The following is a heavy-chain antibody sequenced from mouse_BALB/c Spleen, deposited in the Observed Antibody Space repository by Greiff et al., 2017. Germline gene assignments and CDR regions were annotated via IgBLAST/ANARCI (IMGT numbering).Heavy chain of an antibody. Sequence: LVKTGASVKISCKASGYSFTGYYMHWVKQSHGKSLEWIGYISCYNGATSYNQKFKGKATFTVDTSSSTAYMQLSSLTSEDSAVYFCARSYYGSSYYFDYWGQGTTLTVSS. J-gene: IGHJ2*01. D-gene: IGHD1-1*01. CDR1: GYSFTGYY. CDR2: ISCYNGAT. V-gene: IGHV1S34*01. CDR3: ARSYYGSSYYFDY.